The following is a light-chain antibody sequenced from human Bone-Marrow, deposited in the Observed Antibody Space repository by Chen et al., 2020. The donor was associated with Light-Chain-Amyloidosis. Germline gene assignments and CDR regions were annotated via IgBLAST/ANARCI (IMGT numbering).Light chain of an antibody. J-gene: IGLJ2*01. V-gene: IGLV3-25*03. CDR2: RDT. CDR3: QSADSSGTYEVI. CDR1: HLPTTY. Sequence: YELTQPPSVSESPGHPARITCSGDHLPTTYADWYQQKPGQAPVLVIHRDTERPSGIAERFSGSSSGTTATLTISGVQAEDEADYHCQSADSSGTYEVIFGGGTKLTVL.